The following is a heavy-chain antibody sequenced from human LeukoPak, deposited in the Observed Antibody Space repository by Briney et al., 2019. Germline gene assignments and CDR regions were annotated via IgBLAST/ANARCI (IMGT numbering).Heavy chain of an antibody. D-gene: IGHD3-3*01. Sequence: SETLSLTCTVPGGSISSYYWSWIRQPPGKGLEWIGYIYYSGSTNYNPSLKSRVTISVDTSKNQFSLKLSSVTAADTAVYYCATSRTIFGVVNWFDPWGQGTLVTVSS. J-gene: IGHJ5*02. CDR1: GGSISSYY. CDR2: IYYSGST. CDR3: ATSRTIFGVVNWFDP. V-gene: IGHV4-59*08.